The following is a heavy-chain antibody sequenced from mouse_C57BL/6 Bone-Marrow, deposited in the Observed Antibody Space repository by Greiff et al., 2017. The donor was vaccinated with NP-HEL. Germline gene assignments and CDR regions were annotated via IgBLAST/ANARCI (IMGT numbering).Heavy chain of an antibody. CDR3: ARVVAMYYFDY. J-gene: IGHJ2*01. CDR2: ISYDGSN. Sequence: VQLKESGPGLVKPSQSLSLTCSVTGYSITSGYYWNWIRQFPGNKLEWMGYISYDGSNNYNPSLKNRISITRDTSMNQFFLKLNSVTTEDTATYYCARVVAMYYFDYWGQGTTLTVSS. V-gene: IGHV3-6*01. D-gene: IGHD1-1*02. CDR1: GYSITSGYY.